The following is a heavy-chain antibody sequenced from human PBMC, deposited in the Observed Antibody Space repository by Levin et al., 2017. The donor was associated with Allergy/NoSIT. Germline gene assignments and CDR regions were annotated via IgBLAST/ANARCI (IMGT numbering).Heavy chain of an antibody. V-gene: IGHV3-9*01. J-gene: IGHJ6*02. CDR1: GFTFDDYA. Sequence: SLKISCAASGFTFDDYAMHWVRQAPGKGLEWVSGISWNSGSIGYADSVKGRFTISRDNAKNSLYLQMNSLRAEDTALYYCAKDMVPSNYYYYGMYVWGQGTTVTVSS. CDR3: AKDMVPSNYYYYGMYV. CDR2: ISWNSGSI. D-gene: IGHD4-11*01.